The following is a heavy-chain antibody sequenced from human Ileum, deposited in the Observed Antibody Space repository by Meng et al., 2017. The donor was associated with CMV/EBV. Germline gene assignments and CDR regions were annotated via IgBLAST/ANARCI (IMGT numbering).Heavy chain of an antibody. V-gene: IGHV3-30*02. CDR1: GFTFSAYG. D-gene: IGHD6-6*01. Sequence: GGSLRLSCAASGFTFSAYGIHWVRQTPAKGLEGVAFIRYDGSEKYYRDSVRGRFRISRDNSENTVYLQMDSLRPEDTALYYCAKVRGAPLVSYFYGMDVWGQGTAVTVSS. CDR2: IRYDGSEK. J-gene: IGHJ6*02. CDR3: AKVRGAPLVSYFYGMDV.